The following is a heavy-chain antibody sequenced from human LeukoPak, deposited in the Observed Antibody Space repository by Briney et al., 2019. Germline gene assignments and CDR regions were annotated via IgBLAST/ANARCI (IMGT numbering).Heavy chain of an antibody. CDR3: ARGGARGYYYYYMDV. CDR2: IYYSGST. V-gene: IGHV4-59*01. J-gene: IGHJ6*03. D-gene: IGHD4/OR15-4a*01. CDR1: GGSISSYY. Sequence: SETLSLTCTVSGGSISSYYWSWIRQPPGKGLEWIGYIYYSGSTNYNPSLKSRVTISVDTSKNQFSLRLSSVTAADTAVYYCARGGARGYYYYYMDVWGKGTTVTVSS.